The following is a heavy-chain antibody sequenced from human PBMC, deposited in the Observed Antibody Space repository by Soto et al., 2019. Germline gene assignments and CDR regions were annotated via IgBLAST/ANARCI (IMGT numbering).Heavy chain of an antibody. Sequence: QVQQQPWGAGLLKPSETLSLTCTVYAGSFSHYYWNWIRQSPGKGLEWIGKIKHGGSSSYNPSLRHRVSISVDMSNNQFSLTLSSVTAAYTAVYYCARGGSSDWQVALDIWGQGTMVPVSS. D-gene: IGHD6-19*01. CDR3: ARGGSSDWQVALDI. J-gene: IGHJ3*02. CDR2: IKHGGSS. V-gene: IGHV4-34*01. CDR1: AGSFSHYY.